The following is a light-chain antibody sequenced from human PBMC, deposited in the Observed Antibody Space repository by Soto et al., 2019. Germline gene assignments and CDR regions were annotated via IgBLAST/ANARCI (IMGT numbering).Light chain of an antibody. CDR2: EVS. Sequence: QSALTQPASVSGSPGQSITISCIGTSSDVGGYNYVSWYQQHPGKAPKLMIYEVSNRPSGVSNRFSGSKSGNTASLTISGLQAEDEAEYYYNSYTKSSTRTRVFGGGTKLTVL. CDR1: SSDVGGYNY. CDR3: NSYTKSSTRTRV. V-gene: IGLV2-14*01. J-gene: IGLJ3*02.